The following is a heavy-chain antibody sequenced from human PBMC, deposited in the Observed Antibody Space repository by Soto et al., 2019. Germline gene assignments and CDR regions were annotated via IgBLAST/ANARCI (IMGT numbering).Heavy chain of an antibody. CDR1: GFTFSSYA. D-gene: IGHD3-22*01. CDR2: ISGSGGST. CDR3: AKDDTYYYDSSGYYASRKDAFDI. Sequence: EVQLLESGGGLVQPGGSLRLSCAASGFTFSSYAMSWVRQAPGKGLEWVSAISGSGGSTYYADSVKGRFTISRDNSKNTLYLQMNSRRAEDTAVYYCAKDDTYYYDSSGYYASRKDAFDIWGQGTMVTVSS. J-gene: IGHJ3*02. V-gene: IGHV3-23*01.